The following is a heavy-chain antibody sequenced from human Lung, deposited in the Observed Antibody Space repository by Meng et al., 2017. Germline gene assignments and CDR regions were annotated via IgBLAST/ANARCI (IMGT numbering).Heavy chain of an antibody. CDR1: GYTFTTYG. J-gene: IGHJ4*02. CDR3: AILSHCTGGTCYPYDY. V-gene: IGHV1-18*01. D-gene: IGHD2-15*01. Sequence: QVPLMQSGSEVKKPGASVKVLCKASGYTFTTYGISWVRQAPGQGLEWMGWISPYNGYTSSIQKFQGRVTMTTDTSTSTAYMELMSLGSDDTAVYYCAILSHCTGGTCYPYDYWGQGTLVTVSS. CDR2: ISPYNGYT.